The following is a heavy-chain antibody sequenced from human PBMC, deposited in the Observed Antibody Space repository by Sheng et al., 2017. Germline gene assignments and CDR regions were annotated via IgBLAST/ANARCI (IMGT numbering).Heavy chain of an antibody. V-gene: IGHV1-69*02. Sequence: QVQLVQSGAEVKKPGSSVKVSCKASGGTFSSYTISWVRQAPGQGLEWMGRIIPILGIANYAQKFQGRVTITADKSTSTAYMELSSLRSEDTAVYYCARGGVATTERWRTNRTYYYYMDVWAKGTDVDRLL. CDR3: ARGGVATTERWRTNRTYYYYMDV. J-gene: IGHJ6*03. CDR2: IIPILGIA. D-gene: IGHD5-12*01. CDR1: GGTFSSYT.